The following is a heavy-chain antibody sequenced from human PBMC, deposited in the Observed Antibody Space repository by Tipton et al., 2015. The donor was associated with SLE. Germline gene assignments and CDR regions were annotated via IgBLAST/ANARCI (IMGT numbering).Heavy chain of an antibody. V-gene: IGHV4-59*01. CDR2: IYYSVRT. CDR1: GGSISSYY. Sequence: LRLSCTVSGGSISSYYWSWIRQPPGKGLEWIGYIYYSVRTNYNPSLKSRVTISVDTTKNQFSLNLTSVTAADTAVYYCARADYDFWSGLDYWGQGTLVAVSS. D-gene: IGHD3-3*01. CDR3: ARADYDFWSGLDY. J-gene: IGHJ4*02.